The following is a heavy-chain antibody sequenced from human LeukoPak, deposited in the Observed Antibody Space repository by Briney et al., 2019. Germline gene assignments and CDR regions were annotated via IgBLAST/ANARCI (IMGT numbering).Heavy chain of an antibody. CDR3: ARVRLVSSSSWYASFDY. D-gene: IGHD6-13*01. J-gene: IGHJ4*02. V-gene: IGHV1-18*01. Sequence: ASVKVSCKASASTFTSYGVSWVRQAPGQGLEWMGWISAYNVNTNYLQKVQDRVTMTTDTSTSTAYMELRSLTSDDTAVYYCARVRLVSSSSWYASFDYWGQGTLVTVSS. CDR1: ASTFTSYG. CDR2: ISAYNVNT.